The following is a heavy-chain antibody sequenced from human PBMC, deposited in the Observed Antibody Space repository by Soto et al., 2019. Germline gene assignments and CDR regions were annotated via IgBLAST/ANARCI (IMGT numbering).Heavy chain of an antibody. CDR2: IYSGGST. V-gene: IGHV3-53*01. CDR3: ARDLGTDGGLLHYYYGMDV. CDR1: GFTVSSNY. J-gene: IGHJ6*02. Sequence: PGGSLRLSCAASGFTVSSNYMSWVRQAPGKGLEWVSVIYSGGSTYYADSVKGRFTISRDNSKNTLYLQMNSLRAEDTAVYYCARDLGTDGGLLHYYYGMDVWGQGTTVTVSS. D-gene: IGHD3-22*01.